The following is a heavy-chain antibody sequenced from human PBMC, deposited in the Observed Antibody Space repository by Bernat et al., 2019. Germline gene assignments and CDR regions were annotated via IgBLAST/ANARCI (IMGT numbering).Heavy chain of an antibody. Sequence: VQLVESGGGLVQPGGSLRLSCAASGFTVSSYGMHWVRQAPGKGLEWVAVISYDGSNKYYADSVKGRFTISRDNSKNTLYLQMNSLRAEDTAVYYCAKDPREGGPMYYFDYWGQGTLVTVSS. CDR2: ISYDGSNK. D-gene: IGHD2-15*01. J-gene: IGHJ4*02. V-gene: IGHV3-30*18. CDR3: AKDPREGGPMYYFDY. CDR1: GFTVSSYG.